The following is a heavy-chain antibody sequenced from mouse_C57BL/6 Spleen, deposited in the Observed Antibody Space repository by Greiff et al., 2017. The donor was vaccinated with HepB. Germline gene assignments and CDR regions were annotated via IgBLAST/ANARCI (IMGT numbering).Heavy chain of an antibody. CDR1: GFTFSSYA. V-gene: IGHV5-4*01. D-gene: IGHD1-3*01. CDR2: ISDGGSYT. Sequence: EVQLVESGGGLVKPGGSLKLSCAASGFTFSSYAMSWVRQTPEKRLEWVATISDGGSYTYYPDNVKGRFTISRDNAKNNLYLQMSHLKSEDTAMYYCARGGYKEDYFDYWGQGTTLTVSS. CDR3: ARGGYKEDYFDY. J-gene: IGHJ2*01.